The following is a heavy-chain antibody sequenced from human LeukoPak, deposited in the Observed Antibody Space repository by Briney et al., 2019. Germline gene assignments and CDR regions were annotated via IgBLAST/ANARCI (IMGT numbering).Heavy chain of an antibody. CDR3: ARVSSSSSSGAWFDP. CDR1: GGSISSGSYY. D-gene: IGHD6-6*01. CDR2: IYTSGST. J-gene: IGHJ5*02. V-gene: IGHV4-61*02. Sequence: SETLSLTCTVSGGSISSGSYYWSWLRQPAGTGLEWIGRIYTSGSTNYNPSLKSRVTISVDTSKNQFSLKLYSVTAADTAVYYCARVSSSSSSGAWFDPWGQGTLVTVSS.